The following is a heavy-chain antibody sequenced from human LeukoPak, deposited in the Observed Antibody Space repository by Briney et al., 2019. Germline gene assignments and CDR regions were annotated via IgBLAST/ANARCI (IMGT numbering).Heavy chain of an antibody. CDR1: GFTFTNYA. Sequence: PGGSLRLSCAASGFTFTNYAMHWVRQAPGKGLEWVAVISYDGSNKYYADSVKGRFTISRDNSKNTLYLQMNSLRAEDTAVYYCARDGSIAVAAHYFDYWGQGTLVTVSS. J-gene: IGHJ4*02. CDR3: ARDGSIAVAAHYFDY. CDR2: ISYDGSNK. D-gene: IGHD6-19*01. V-gene: IGHV3-30-3*01.